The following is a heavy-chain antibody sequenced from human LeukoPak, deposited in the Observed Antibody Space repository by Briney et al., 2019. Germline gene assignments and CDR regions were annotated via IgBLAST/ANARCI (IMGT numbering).Heavy chain of an antibody. Sequence: PGGSLRLSCGASGFXFSNYVISWVRQAPGKGLEWVSPISGSGGRTFYADAVKGRFTISRDNSKNTLYVQMNSLRAEDTAVYYCAKNWGYCSGDSCYFDYWGQGTLVTVSS. J-gene: IGHJ4*02. CDR1: GFXFSNYV. CDR2: ISGSGGRT. CDR3: AKNWGYCSGDSCYFDY. D-gene: IGHD2-15*01. V-gene: IGHV3-23*01.